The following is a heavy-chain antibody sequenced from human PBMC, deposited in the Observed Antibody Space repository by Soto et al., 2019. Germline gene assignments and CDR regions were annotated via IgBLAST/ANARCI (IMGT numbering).Heavy chain of an antibody. D-gene: IGHD1-1*01. Sequence: ASVKVSCKGSGYAFTGYDMHWVRQAPGQGLGWMGWVNCKSGDTSYAQKFQGRIAMTRDTSISTAYMEVTSLRSDDTAVYYCARDFATLFDSWGQGTPVTVSS. CDR2: VNCKSGDT. CDR3: ARDFATLFDS. CDR1: GYAFTGYD. V-gene: IGHV1-2*02. J-gene: IGHJ4*02.